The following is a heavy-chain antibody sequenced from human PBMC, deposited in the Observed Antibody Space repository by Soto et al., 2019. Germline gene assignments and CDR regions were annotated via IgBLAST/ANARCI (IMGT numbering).Heavy chain of an antibody. CDR3: ARDTGDGTFDF. CDR1: GYTFSSYA. V-gene: IGHV1-3*01. D-gene: IGHD7-27*01. J-gene: IGHJ4*02. Sequence: QVHLVQSGAEVRKPGASVKVSCKASGYTFSSYAMHWVRQAPGQRLAWMGWINAGYGNTKSSQKFQDRVTISRDTSASTAYMGLTSERSADTAVYYCARDTGDGTFDFWGQGTLVTVSS. CDR2: INAGYGNT.